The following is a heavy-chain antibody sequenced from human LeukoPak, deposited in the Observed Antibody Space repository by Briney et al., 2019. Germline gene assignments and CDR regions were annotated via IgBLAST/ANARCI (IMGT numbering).Heavy chain of an antibody. V-gene: IGHV3-9*01. CDR1: GFSLDDYA. D-gene: IGHD3-9*01. J-gene: IGHJ3*02. CDR2: ISWDSGNQ. CDR3: VKAMGFDLLKDAFHI. Sequence: PGRSLRLSCVGSGFSLDDYAMHWVRQVAGKGLEWVSSISWDSGNQAYADSVKGRFTISRDNAKNSLYLQMNSLRPEDTAFYYCVKAMGFDLLKDAFHIWGQGTLVTVSS.